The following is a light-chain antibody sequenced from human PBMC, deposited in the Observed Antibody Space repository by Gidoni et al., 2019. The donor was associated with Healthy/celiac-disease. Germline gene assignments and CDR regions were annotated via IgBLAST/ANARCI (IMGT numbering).Light chain of an antibody. Sequence: QPVLPQPPSGAGAPGQRVTISCTGSRANTGAGYDVPWYQQLPGTAPKLPIYGNSNRPSGVPARFSGSKSGTSASLAITGLQAADEADYYGQPDDSSLSGSVFGGGTKLTVL. J-gene: IGLJ2*01. CDR2: GNS. V-gene: IGLV1-40*01. CDR3: QPDDSSLSGSV. CDR1: RANTGAGYD.